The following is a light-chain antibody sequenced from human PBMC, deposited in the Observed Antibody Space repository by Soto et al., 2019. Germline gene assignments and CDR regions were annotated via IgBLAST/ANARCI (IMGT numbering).Light chain of an antibody. CDR1: SSDVGGYNY. V-gene: IGLV2-14*01. Sequence: QSALTQPASVSGSPGQSITISCTGTSSDVGGYNYVSWYQQHPGKAPKLMIYEVTNRPSGVSNRFSGSKSGNTASLTISGLQAEDEADYYCRSYTSSSTLNWVLGGGTKLTVL. CDR3: RSYTSSSTLNWV. J-gene: IGLJ3*02. CDR2: EVT.